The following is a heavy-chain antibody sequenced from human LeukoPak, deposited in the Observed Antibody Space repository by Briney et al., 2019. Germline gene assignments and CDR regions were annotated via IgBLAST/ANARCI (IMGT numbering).Heavy chain of an antibody. J-gene: IGHJ3*02. Sequence: KPSETLSLTCTVSGGSISSGSYYWSWIRQPPGKGLEWIVYIYYSGSTNYNPSLKSRVTISVDTSKNQFSLKLSSVTAADTAVYYCASGAQDAVAGLDAFDIWGQGTMVTVSS. D-gene: IGHD6-19*01. CDR2: IYYSGST. CDR1: GGSISSGSYY. CDR3: ASGAQDAVAGLDAFDI. V-gene: IGHV4-61*01.